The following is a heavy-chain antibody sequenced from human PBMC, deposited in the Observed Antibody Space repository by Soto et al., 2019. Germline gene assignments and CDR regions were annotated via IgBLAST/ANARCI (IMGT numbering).Heavy chain of an antibody. CDR2: ISYDGSNK. CDR1: GFTFSSYA. D-gene: IGHD2-8*01. CDR3: ATDGIVLTAIDY. J-gene: IGHJ4*02. Sequence: GGSLRLSCAASGFTFSSYAMHWVRQAPGKGLEWVAVISYDGSNKYYADSVKGRFTISRDNSKNTLYLQMNSLRAEDTAVYYCATDGIVLTAIDYWGQGTLVTVS. V-gene: IGHV3-30-3*01.